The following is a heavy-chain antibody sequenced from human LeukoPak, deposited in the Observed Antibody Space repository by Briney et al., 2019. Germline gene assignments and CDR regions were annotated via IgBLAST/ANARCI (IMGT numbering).Heavy chain of an antibody. V-gene: IGHV4-4*07. D-gene: IGHD2-2*01. CDR2: IHSSGST. J-gene: IGHJ6*04. CDR3: ARFRCDNACHPEDV. Sequence: SETLSLTCTVSGGSISGSYWSWIRQSAGKGLEWIGRIHSSGSTNYNPSLKSRVTVAVDTSKNQFFLNLNSVTAADTAVYYCARFRCDNACHPEDVWGKGTTVTVSS. CDR1: GGSISGSY.